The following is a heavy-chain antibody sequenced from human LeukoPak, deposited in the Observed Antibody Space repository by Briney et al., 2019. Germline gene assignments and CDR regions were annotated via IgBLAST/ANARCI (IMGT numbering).Heavy chain of an antibody. D-gene: IGHD1-26*01. CDR1: GFTFNTYW. J-gene: IGHJ3*01. CDR3: VRDKGGRSGAIYYDAFDV. CDR2: INQGGSTK. Sequence: GGSLRLSCAASGFTFNTYWMIWVSQAPGKGLEWVADINQGGSTKYYVDSLKGRFTISRDNAKNSLYLQMNSLRAEDTAVYYCVRDKGGRSGAIYYDAFDVWGQGTMVTVSS. V-gene: IGHV3-7*01.